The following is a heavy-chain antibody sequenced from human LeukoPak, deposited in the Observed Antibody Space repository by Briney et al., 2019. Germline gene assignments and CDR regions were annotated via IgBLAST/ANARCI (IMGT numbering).Heavy chain of an antibody. D-gene: IGHD4-17*01. CDR2: ISSSSSYI. CDR1: GFTFSSYN. Sequence: PGGSLRLSCAASGFTFSSYNMNWVRQAPGKGLEWVSSISSSSSYIYYADSVKGRFTISRDNAKNSLYLQMNSLRAEDTAVYYCARDSHDYGDYVSFDYWGQGTLVTVSS. V-gene: IGHV3-21*01. CDR3: ARDSHDYGDYVSFDY. J-gene: IGHJ4*02.